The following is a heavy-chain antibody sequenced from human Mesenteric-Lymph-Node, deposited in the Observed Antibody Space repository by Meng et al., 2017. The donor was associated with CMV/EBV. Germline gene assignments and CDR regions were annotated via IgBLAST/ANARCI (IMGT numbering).Heavy chain of an antibody. CDR3: ARHGYYDSSGYYFFWFDP. CDR2: ISYSGST. CDR1: ISSNIYF. D-gene: IGHD3-22*01. Sequence: ISSNIYFWGWVRQPPGKGLEWIGSISYSGSTYYNPSLKSRVTISVDTSKNQFSLKLSSVTAADAAVYYCARHGYYDSSGYYFFWFDPWGQGTLVTVSS. J-gene: IGHJ5*02. V-gene: IGHV4-39*01.